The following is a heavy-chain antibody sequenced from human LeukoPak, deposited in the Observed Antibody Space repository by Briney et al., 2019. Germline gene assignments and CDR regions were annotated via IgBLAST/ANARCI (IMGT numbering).Heavy chain of an antibody. CDR1: GFTVSSNY. D-gene: IGHD6-13*01. Sequence: GGSLRLSCAASGFTVSSNYMTWVRQAPGKGLEWVSFISSGSSYIYYADSVKGRFTISRDNAKNSLYLQMNSLRAEDTAVYYCAREAAAGNYLDYWGQGTVVTV. V-gene: IGHV3-21*01. CDR2: ISSGSSYI. J-gene: IGHJ4*02. CDR3: AREAAAGNYLDY.